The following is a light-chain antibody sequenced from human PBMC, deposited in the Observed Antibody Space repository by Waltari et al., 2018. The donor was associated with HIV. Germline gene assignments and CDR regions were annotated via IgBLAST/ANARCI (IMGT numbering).Light chain of an antibody. CDR3: QSYDTIVGGFYV. CDR2: GDY. J-gene: IGLJ1*01. V-gene: IGLV1-40*01. Sequence: QSVLTQPPSVSGAPGPRVTISCSGSISRLGTNYDLHWYQQLPRAAPKLLIYGDYNRPSGVPERFSAARSGTSASLAITGLQPEDEADYYCQSYDTIVGGFYVFGTGTKVTV. CDR1: ISRLGTNYD.